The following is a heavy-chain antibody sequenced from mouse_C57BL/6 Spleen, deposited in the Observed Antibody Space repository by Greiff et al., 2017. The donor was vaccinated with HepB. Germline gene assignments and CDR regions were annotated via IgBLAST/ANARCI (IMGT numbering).Heavy chain of an antibody. Sequence: QVQLQQSGPELVKPGASVKISCKASGYAFSSSWMNWVKQRPGKGLEWIGRIYPGDGDTNYNGKFKGKATLTADKSSSTAYMQLSSLTSEDSAVYFCARSLYYYDSSYSNYYAMDYWGQGTSVTVSS. D-gene: IGHD1-1*01. J-gene: IGHJ4*01. CDR3: ARSLYYYDSSYSNYYAMDY. V-gene: IGHV1-82*01. CDR2: IYPGDGDT. CDR1: GYAFSSSW.